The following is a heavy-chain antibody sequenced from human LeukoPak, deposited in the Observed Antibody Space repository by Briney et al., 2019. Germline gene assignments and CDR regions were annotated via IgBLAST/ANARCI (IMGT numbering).Heavy chain of an antibody. D-gene: IGHD2-2*01. V-gene: IGHV3-30*02. Sequence: GGSLRLSCAASGFTFSRSDMHWLRQAPGKGLEWVAFIRYDRSDKYYGNSVKGRFTISRDNSKNTLYLQMYSLRAEDTAVYYCAKADGDAPFDRWGQGTLVTVSS. CDR1: GFTFSRSD. CDR2: IRYDRSDK. J-gene: IGHJ4*02. CDR3: AKADGDAPFDR.